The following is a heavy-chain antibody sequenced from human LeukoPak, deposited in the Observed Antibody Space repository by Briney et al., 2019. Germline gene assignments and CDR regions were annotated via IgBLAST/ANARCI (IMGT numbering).Heavy chain of an antibody. CDR2: IRYDGSNK. CDR3: AKDRGFLEWFQISYYFDY. V-gene: IGHV3-30*02. J-gene: IGHJ4*02. D-gene: IGHD3-3*01. Sequence: PGGSLRLSCAASGFTFSSYGMHWVRQAPGKGLEWVAFIRYDGSNKYYADSVKGRFTISRDNSKNTLYLQMNSLRAEDTAVYYCAKDRGFLEWFQISYYFDYWGQGTLVTVSS. CDR1: GFTFSSYG.